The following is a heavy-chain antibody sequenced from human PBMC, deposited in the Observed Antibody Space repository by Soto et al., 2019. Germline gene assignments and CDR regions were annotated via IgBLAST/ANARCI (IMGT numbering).Heavy chain of an antibody. J-gene: IGHJ6*02. Sequence: ASVKVSCKASGYTFTSYGISWVRQAPGQGLEWMGWISAYNGNTNYAQKLQGRVTMTTDTSTSTAYMELRSLRSDDTAVYYCARETYYDFWSGYYTQDYYYYGMDVWGQGTTVTVSS. D-gene: IGHD3-3*01. V-gene: IGHV1-18*04. CDR2: ISAYNGNT. CDR3: ARETYYDFWSGYYTQDYYYYGMDV. CDR1: GYTFTSYG.